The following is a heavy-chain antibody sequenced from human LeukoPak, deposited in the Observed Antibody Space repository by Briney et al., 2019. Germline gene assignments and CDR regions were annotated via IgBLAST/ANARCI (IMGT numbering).Heavy chain of an antibody. J-gene: IGHJ4*02. CDR2: IYYSGST. Sequence: SETLSLTCTVSGGSISSSNYYWGWIRQPPGKGLEWIGSIYYSGSTNYNPSLKSRVTISVDTSKNQFSLRLSSVTAADTAVYYCARDYSIFGVVTDWGQGTLVTVSS. D-gene: IGHD3-3*01. CDR3: ARDYSIFGVVTD. V-gene: IGHV4-39*07. CDR1: GGSISSSNYY.